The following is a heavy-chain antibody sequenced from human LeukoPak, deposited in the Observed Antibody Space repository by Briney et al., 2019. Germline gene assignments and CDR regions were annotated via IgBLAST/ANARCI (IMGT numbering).Heavy chain of an antibody. Sequence: GGSLRLSCAASGFSFSDFGMHWVRQAPGKGLEWVAAMSFDGSNKYYADSVKGRFTISRDNSKNTLYLQMNSLRSEDTAVYYCAKDAPYGDYWGQGILVTVSS. CDR2: MSFDGSNK. CDR3: AKDAPYGDY. V-gene: IGHV3-30*18. D-gene: IGHD4-17*01. CDR1: GFSFSDFG. J-gene: IGHJ4*02.